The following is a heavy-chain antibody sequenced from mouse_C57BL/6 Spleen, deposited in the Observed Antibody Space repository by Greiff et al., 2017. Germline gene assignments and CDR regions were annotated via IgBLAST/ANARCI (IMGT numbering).Heavy chain of an antibody. J-gene: IGHJ4*01. CDR1: GYAFSSYW. D-gene: IGHD2-1*01. CDR3: ARKEVYYGNLYAMDY. V-gene: IGHV1-80*01. CDR2: IYPGDGDT. Sequence: VQLQQSGAELVKPGASVKISCKASGYAFSSYWMNWVKQRPGKGLEWIGQIYPGDGDTNYNGKFKGKATLTADKSSSTAYMQLSSLTSEDSAVYFCARKEVYYGNLYAMDYWGQGTSVTVSA.